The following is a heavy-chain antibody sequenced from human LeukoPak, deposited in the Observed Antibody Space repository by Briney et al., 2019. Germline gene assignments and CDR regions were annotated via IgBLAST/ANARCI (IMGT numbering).Heavy chain of an antibody. CDR3: ARGHYDFWSGSFSLDV. J-gene: IGHJ6*04. D-gene: IGHD3-3*01. Sequence: ASVKVSCKASGYTFTSYDINWVRQATGQGLEWMGWMNPNSGNTGYAQKFQGSVTITRNTSISTAYMELSSLRSEDTAVYYCARGHYDFWSGSFSLDVWGKGTTVTVSS. CDR1: GYTFTSYD. V-gene: IGHV1-8*03. CDR2: MNPNSGNT.